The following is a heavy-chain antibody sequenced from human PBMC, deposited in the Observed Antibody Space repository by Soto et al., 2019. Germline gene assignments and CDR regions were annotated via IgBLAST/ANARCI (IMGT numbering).Heavy chain of an antibody. CDR1: GGSISSGGYY. Sequence: SETLSLTCTVSGGSISSGGYYWSWIRQHPGKGLEWIGYIYYSGSTYYNPSLKSRVTISVDTSKNQFSLKLSSVTAADTAVYYCARDRGIAARPRYYYMDVWGKGTTVTVSS. V-gene: IGHV4-31*03. J-gene: IGHJ6*03. D-gene: IGHD6-6*01. CDR2: IYYSGST. CDR3: ARDRGIAARPRYYYMDV.